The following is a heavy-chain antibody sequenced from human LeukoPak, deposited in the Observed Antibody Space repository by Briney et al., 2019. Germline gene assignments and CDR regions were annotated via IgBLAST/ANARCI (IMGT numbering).Heavy chain of an antibody. J-gene: IGHJ4*02. V-gene: IGHV1-46*01. CDR1: GYTFTSYY. CDR2: INPSGGST. CDR3: ARDERGGSYLPAYDY. Sequence: ASVKVSCKASGYTFTSYYMHWVRQAPGQGLEWMGIINPSGGSTSYAQKSQGRVTMTRDTSTSTVYMELSGLRSEDTAVYYCARDERGGSYLPAYDYWGQGTLVTVSS. D-gene: IGHD1-26*01.